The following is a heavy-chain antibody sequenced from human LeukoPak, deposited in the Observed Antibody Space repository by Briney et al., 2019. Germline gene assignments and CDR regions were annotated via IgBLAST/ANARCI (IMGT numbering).Heavy chain of an antibody. CDR3: ARDNNWGFDF. CDR2: IRGSGSGSGSGM. Sequence: PGGSLRLSCTASGFPFITYWTSWVRQPPGKGREWVSNIRGSGSGSGSGMYYADSVKGRFTISRDNAKNSLYLQMSSLRAEDTAFYYCARDNNWGFDFWGQGALVTVSS. D-gene: IGHD7-27*01. V-gene: IGHV3-48*04. CDR1: GFPFITYW. J-gene: IGHJ4*02.